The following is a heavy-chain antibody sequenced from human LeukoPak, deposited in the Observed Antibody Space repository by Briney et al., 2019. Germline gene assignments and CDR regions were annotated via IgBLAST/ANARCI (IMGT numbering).Heavy chain of an antibody. CDR3: ARMIVVVNAFDI. CDR1: GFTFSSYS. J-gene: IGHJ3*02. V-gene: IGHV3-21*01. CDR2: ISSSSSYI. D-gene: IGHD3-22*01. Sequence: GGSLRLSCAASGFTFSSYSMNWVRQAPGKGLEWVSSISSSSSYIYYADSVEGRFTISRDNAKNSLYLQMNSLRAEDTAVYYCARMIVVVNAFDIWGQGTMVTVSS.